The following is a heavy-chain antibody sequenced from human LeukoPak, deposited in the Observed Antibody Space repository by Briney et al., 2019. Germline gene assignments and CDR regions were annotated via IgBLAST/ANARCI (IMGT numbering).Heavy chain of an antibody. V-gene: IGHV4-59*01. CDR2: IYYNGST. CDR1: GGSISSYY. CDR3: ARAARYFDL. Sequence: SETLSLTCTVSGGSISSYYWSWIRQPPGKGLEWIGYIYYNGSTNYNPSLKSRVTISVDTSKNQFSLKLSSVTAADTAVYYCARAARYFDLWGRGTLVTVSS. J-gene: IGHJ2*01.